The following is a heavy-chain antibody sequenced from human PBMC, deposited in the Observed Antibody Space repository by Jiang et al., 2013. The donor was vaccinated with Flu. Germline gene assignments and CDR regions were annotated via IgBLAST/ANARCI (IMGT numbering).Heavy chain of an antibody. J-gene: IGHJ6*02. CDR1: GGSISSGGYY. CDR3: ARELDPGYCSTTTCYRFYGMDV. D-gene: IGHD2-2*02. Sequence: GLVKPSQTLSLTCTVSGGSISSGGYYWSWIRQHPGKGLEWIGYIYYSGSTYYNPSLKSRLTISVDTSKNQFSLKLSSVTAADTAVYYCARELDPGYCSTTTCYRFYGMDVWGQGTTVTVSS. V-gene: IGHV4-31*03. CDR2: IYYSGST.